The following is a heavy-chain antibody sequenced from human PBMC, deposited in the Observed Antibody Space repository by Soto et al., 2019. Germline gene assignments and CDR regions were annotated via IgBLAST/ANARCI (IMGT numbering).Heavy chain of an antibody. D-gene: IGHD3-9*01. J-gene: IGHJ4*02. Sequence: ASVKVSCKASGYTFTGYYMHWVRQARGQGLEWMGWINPNSGGTNYAQKFQGRVTMTRDTSISTAYMELSRLRSDDTAVYYCAKGGSGYDILTGYYYYFDYWGQGTLVTVSS. CDR2: INPNSGGT. CDR3: AKGGSGYDILTGYYYYFDY. V-gene: IGHV1-2*02. CDR1: GYTFTGYY.